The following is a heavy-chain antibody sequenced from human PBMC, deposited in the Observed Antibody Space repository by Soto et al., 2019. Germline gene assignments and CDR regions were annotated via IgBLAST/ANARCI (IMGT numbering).Heavy chain of an antibody. CDR2: ISGSGGST. D-gene: IGHD3-3*01. J-gene: IGHJ6*02. CDR1: GFTFSSYA. CDR3: AKDQERGYYDSWSGYKAAPYYYYYGMDV. V-gene: IGHV3-23*01. Sequence: PGGSLRLSCAASGFTFSSYAMSWVRQAPGKGLEWVSAISGSGGSTYYADSVKGRFTISRDNSKNTLYLQMNSLRAEDTAVYYCAKDQERGYYDSWSGYKAAPYYYYYGMDVWGQGTTVTVSS.